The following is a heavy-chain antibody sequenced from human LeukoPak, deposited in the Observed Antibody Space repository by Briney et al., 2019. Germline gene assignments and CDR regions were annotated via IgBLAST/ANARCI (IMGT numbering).Heavy chain of an antibody. Sequence: SETLSLTCAVYGGSFSGYYWSWIRQPPGKGLEWIREINHSGSTNYNPSLKSRVTISVDTSKNQFSLKLSSVTAADTAVYYCARNPSAGDYLDAFDIWGQGTMVTVS. CDR3: ARNPSAGDYLDAFDI. V-gene: IGHV4-34*01. D-gene: IGHD4-17*01. CDR2: INHSGST. CDR1: GGSFSGYY. J-gene: IGHJ3*02.